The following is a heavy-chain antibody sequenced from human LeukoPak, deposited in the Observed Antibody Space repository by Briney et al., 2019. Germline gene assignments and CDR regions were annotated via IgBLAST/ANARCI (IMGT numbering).Heavy chain of an antibody. CDR3: ARDLKVATISLAFDY. Sequence: GGSLRLSCAASGFTFSSYAMHWVRQAPGKGLEYVSSISSNGGSTYYANSVKGRFTISRDNSKNTLYLQMGSLRAEDMAVYYCARDLKVATISLAFDYWGQGTLVTVSS. D-gene: IGHD5-24*01. J-gene: IGHJ4*02. V-gene: IGHV3-64*01. CDR1: GFTFSSYA. CDR2: ISSNGGST.